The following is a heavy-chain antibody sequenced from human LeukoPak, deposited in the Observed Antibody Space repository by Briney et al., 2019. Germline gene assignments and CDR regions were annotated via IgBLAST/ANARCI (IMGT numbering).Heavy chain of an antibody. CDR1: GFTFSSYE. V-gene: IGHV3-48*03. CDR2: ITSSGVTI. D-gene: IGHD5-24*01. Sequence: GGSLRLSCAASGFTFSSYEMNWVRQAPGKGLEWVSYITSSGVTIYYADSVKGRFTISRDNAKNSLYPQMNSLRAEDTAVYYCARAKMATGGGTFDYWGQGTLVTVSS. CDR3: ARAKMATGGGTFDY. J-gene: IGHJ4*02.